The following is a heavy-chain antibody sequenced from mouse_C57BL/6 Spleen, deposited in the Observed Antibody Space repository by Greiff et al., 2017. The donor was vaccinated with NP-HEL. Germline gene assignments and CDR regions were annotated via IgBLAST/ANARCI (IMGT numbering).Heavy chain of an antibody. CDR1: GYTFTSYW. V-gene: IGHV1-64*01. Sequence: QVQLKQPGAELVKPGASVKLSCKASGYTFTSYWMHWVKQRPGQGLEWIGMIHPNSGSTNYNEKFKSKATLTVDKSSSTAYMQLSSLTSEDSAVYYCAYDYDGEFDYWGQGTTLTVSS. CDR2: IHPNSGST. D-gene: IGHD2-4*01. CDR3: AYDYDGEFDY. J-gene: IGHJ2*01.